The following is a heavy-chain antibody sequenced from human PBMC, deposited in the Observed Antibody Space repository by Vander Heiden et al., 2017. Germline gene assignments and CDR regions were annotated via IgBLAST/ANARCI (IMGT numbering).Heavy chain of an antibody. CDR3: ARASGSVGWYGGGVF. Sequence: QVQLVQSGAEVKKPGASVKVSCRASGYTFTDFYFHWVRQAPGQGFEWMGWIDPNSGDTNYAQSLQGRVTMTRDTSINTAYMELSSLRSDDTAVYYCARASGSVGWYGGGVFWGQGTLVTVSS. CDR1: GYTFTDFY. D-gene: IGHD6-19*01. CDR2: IDPNSGDT. J-gene: IGHJ4*02. V-gene: IGHV1-2*02.